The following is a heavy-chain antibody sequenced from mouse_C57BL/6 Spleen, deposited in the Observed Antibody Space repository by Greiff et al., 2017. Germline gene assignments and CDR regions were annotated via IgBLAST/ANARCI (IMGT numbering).Heavy chain of an antibody. D-gene: IGHD1-1*02. Sequence: EVQVEQSGAELVKPGASVKISCKASGFSFTNYYMNWVKQSHEKCLEWIGIINPNYGTTRYNQKFQGKARLTVDPSSSTAYLQLNSLTSEDSAVYYCAGEGGFDYWGQGTTLTVSS. V-gene: IGHV1-39*01. CDR1: GFSFTNYY. CDR2: INPNYGTT. J-gene: IGHJ2*01. CDR3: AGEGGFDY.